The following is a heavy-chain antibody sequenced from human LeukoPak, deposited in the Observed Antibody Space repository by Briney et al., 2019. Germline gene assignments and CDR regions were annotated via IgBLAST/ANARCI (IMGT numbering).Heavy chain of an antibody. J-gene: IGHJ4*02. CDR2: INPSGGST. CDR1: GYTFTSYY. CDR3: ARESYGDYSDY. Sequence: GASVTVSCKASGYTFTSYYMHWVRQAPGQGLEWMGIINPSGGSTSYAQKFQGRVTMTRDTSTSTVYMELSSLRSEDTAVYYCARESYGDYSDYWGQGTLVTVSS. V-gene: IGHV1-46*01. D-gene: IGHD2-8*01.